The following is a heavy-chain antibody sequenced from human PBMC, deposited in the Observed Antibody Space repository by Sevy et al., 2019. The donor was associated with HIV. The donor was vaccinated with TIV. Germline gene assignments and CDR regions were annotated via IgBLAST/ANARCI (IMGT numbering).Heavy chain of an antibody. D-gene: IGHD2-2*01. CDR2: INTNTGNP. J-gene: IGHJ6*02. V-gene: IGHV7-4-1*02. Sequence: ASVKVSCKASGYTFTSYVMNWVRQAPGQGLEWMGWINTNTGNPTYAQGFTGRFVFSLDTSVSTAYLQISSLKAEDTAVYYCARGECSSSSCYHYYGMDVWGQGATVTVSS. CDR1: GYTFTSYV. CDR3: ARGECSSSSCYHYYGMDV.